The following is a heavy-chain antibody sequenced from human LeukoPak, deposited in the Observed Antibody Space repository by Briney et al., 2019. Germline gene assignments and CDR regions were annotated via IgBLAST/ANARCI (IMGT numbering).Heavy chain of an antibody. CDR1: GFTFSSYE. V-gene: IGHV3-48*03. CDR2: ISSSGSTI. D-gene: IGHD3-3*01. Sequence: PGGSLRLSCAASGFTFSSYEMNWVRQAPGKGLEWVSYISSSGSTIYYADSVKGRFTISRDNAKNSLWLQMNSLRAEDTAVFYCARDRGGTDDFWSGYYTGYFDYWGQGTLVTVSS. CDR3: ARDRGGTDDFWSGYYTGYFDY. J-gene: IGHJ4*02.